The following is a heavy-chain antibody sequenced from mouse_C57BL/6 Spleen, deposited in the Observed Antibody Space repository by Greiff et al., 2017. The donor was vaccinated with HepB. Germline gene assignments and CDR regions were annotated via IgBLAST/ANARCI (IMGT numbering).Heavy chain of an antibody. CDR2: INPNTGGT. CDR1: GYTFTDYN. Sequence: EVQLQQSGPELVKPGASVKIPCKASGYTFTDYNMDWVKQSHGKSLEWIGDINPNTGGTIYNQKFKGKATLTVNKSSSTAYMELRSLTSEDTAVYYCAREDDYHWYFDVWGTGTTVTVSS. CDR3: AREDDYHWYFDV. V-gene: IGHV1-18*01. D-gene: IGHD2-4*01. J-gene: IGHJ1*03.